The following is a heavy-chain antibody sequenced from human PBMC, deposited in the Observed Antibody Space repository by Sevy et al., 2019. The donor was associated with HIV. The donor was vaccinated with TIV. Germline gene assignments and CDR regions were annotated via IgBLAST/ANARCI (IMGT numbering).Heavy chain of an antibody. CDR1: GFTFSSYS. D-gene: IGHD3-16*01. J-gene: IGHJ3*02. CDR3: ARESYYVKAFDI. V-gene: IGHV3-21*01. CDR2: ISSSSSYI. Sequence: GGSLRLSCAASGFTFSSYSMNWVRQAPGKGLEWVSSISSSSSYIYYADSVKGRSTISRDNAKNSQYLQMNSLRAEETAVYYCARESYYVKAFDIWGQGTMVTVSS.